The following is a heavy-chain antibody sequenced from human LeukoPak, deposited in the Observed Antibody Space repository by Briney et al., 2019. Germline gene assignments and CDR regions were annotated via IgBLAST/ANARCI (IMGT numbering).Heavy chain of an antibody. Sequence: GGSLRLSCAASGFTFSNAWMSWVRQAPGKGLEWVGRIRSKTDGGTTDYAAPVKGRFTISRDDSENTLYLHMNSLKTENTAVYYCTTDPRIAAALSGGAEYLDYWGQGTLVTVSS. CDR2: IRSKTDGGTT. D-gene: IGHD6-13*01. J-gene: IGHJ4*02. V-gene: IGHV3-15*01. CDR1: GFTFSNAW. CDR3: TTDPRIAAALSGGAEYLDY.